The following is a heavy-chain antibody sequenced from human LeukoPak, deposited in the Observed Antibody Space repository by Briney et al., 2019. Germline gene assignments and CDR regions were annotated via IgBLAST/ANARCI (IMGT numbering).Heavy chain of an antibody. CDR2: INHSGST. V-gene: IGHV4-34*01. J-gene: IGHJ6*02. Sequence: ETLSLTCAVYGGSFSGYYWSWIRQPPGKGLEWIGEINHSGSTNYNPSLKSRVTISVDTSKNQFSLKLSSVTAADTAVYYCARGGSQHIVVVTAINNYGMDVWGQGTTVTVSS. D-gene: IGHD2-21*02. CDR1: GGSFSGYY. CDR3: ARGGSQHIVVVTAINNYGMDV.